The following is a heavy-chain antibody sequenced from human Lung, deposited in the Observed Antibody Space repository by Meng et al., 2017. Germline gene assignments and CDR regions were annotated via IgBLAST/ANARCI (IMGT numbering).Heavy chain of an antibody. D-gene: IGHD2-15*01. J-gene: IGHJ4*02. Sequence: QVQLVQSGGEVKKPGASVKVSCKASGYIFTRYGITWVRQAPGQGLEWTGWISGYNGNTNYAQKLQGRVTMTTDTSTSTAYMELRSLRSDDTAVYYCARAEEEYCSGGSCPNFDFWGQGTLVTVSS. CDR1: GYIFTRYG. CDR3: ARAEEEYCSGGSCPNFDF. V-gene: IGHV1-18*01. CDR2: ISGYNGNT.